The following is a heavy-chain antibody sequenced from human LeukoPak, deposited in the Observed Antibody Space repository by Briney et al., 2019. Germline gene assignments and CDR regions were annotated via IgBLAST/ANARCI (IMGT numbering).Heavy chain of an antibody. J-gene: IGHJ6*04. D-gene: IGHD4-17*01. V-gene: IGHV3-53*01. CDR1: GFIFSNYA. CDR3: ASSTTLVV. Sequence: PGGSLRLSCAASGFIFSNYAMSWVRQAPGKGLEWVSVIYSGGSTYYADSVKGRFTISRDNSKNTLYLQMNSLRAEDTAVYYCASSTTLVVWGKGTTVTISS. CDR2: IYSGGST.